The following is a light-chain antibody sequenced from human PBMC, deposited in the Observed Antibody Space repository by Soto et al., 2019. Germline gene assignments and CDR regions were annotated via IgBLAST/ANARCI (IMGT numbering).Light chain of an antibody. V-gene: IGKV1-39*01. CDR3: LQTLSAPCT. CDR1: QNIGSY. Sequence: DIQMTQSPSSLSASVGDRVTITCRASQNIGSYLNWYQQKPGQAPTLLIYAASTSQSGVPSRFLGGGSGTQFSLAIISLQPEDSATYYCLQTLSAPCTFGQGTKVEIK. J-gene: IGKJ1*01. CDR2: AAS.